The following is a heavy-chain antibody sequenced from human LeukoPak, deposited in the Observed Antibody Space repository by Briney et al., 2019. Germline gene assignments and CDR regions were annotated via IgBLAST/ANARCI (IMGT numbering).Heavy chain of an antibody. V-gene: IGHV3-7*01. CDR2: MKKDGSET. D-gene: IGHD3-10*01. CDR1: GFTFSSYW. CDR3: ARLNYYANKGPDAFDI. Sequence: GGSLRLSCAASGFTFSSYWMTWVRQAPGKGLEWVANMKKDGSETYYVDSVKGRFTISRDNAKNSLYLQMNSLRTEDTAVYSCARLNYYANKGPDAFDIWGQGTMVTVSS. J-gene: IGHJ3*02.